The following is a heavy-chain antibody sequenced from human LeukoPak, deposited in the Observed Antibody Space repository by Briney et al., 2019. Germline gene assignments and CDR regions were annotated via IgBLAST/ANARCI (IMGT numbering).Heavy chain of an antibody. CDR3: ARDQYYDSSGYYYYYYYYMDV. D-gene: IGHD3-22*01. V-gene: IGHV4-59*01. J-gene: IGHJ6*03. Sequence: SETLSLTCTVSGGSISSYYWSWIRQPPGKGLEWIGYIYYSGSTNYNPSLKSRVTISVDTSKNQFSLKLSSVTAADTAVYYCARDQYYDSSGYYYYYYYYMDVWGKGTTVTISS. CDR1: GGSISSYY. CDR2: IYYSGST.